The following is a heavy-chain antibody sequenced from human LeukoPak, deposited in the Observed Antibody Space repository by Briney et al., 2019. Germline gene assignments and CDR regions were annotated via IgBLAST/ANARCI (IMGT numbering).Heavy chain of an antibody. CDR3: ARGRGSYGR. J-gene: IGHJ4*02. Sequence: PSDTLSLTCGVSGYSISNNNWWGWIRQSPGKGLEWIGYIYYSGSTHYNPSLRSRVIISEDTSKNQFSLKLNSVTAADTAVYYCARGRGSYGRWGQGTLVTVSS. V-gene: IGHV4-28*03. CDR1: GYSISNNNW. D-gene: IGHD5-18*01. CDR2: IYYSGST.